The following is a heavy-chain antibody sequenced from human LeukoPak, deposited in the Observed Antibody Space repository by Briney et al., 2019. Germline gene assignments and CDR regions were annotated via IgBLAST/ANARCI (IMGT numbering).Heavy chain of an antibody. D-gene: IGHD2-21*02. CDR2: IYSGGST. J-gene: IGHJ3*02. Sequence: GGSLRLSCAASGFTVSSNYMSWVRQAPGKGLEWVSVIYSGGSTYYADSVKGRFTISRDNSKNTLYLQMNSLRGEDTAVYYCAREPGAYCGGDCPHSAAFDIWGQGTMVTVSS. V-gene: IGHV3-53*01. CDR1: GFTVSSNY. CDR3: AREPGAYCGGDCPHSAAFDI.